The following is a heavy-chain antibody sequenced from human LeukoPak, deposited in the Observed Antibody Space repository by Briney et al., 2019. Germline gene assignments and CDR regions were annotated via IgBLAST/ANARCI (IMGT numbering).Heavy chain of an antibody. Sequence: PGGSLRLSCAASGFTFSSYSMNWVRQAPGKGLEWVSSISSSSSYIYYADSVKGRFTISRDNAKNSLYLQMNSLRAEDTAVYYCAREGGEQRRAFDIWGQGTMVTVSS. CDR2: ISSSSSYI. CDR1: GFTFSSYS. V-gene: IGHV3-21*01. J-gene: IGHJ3*02. CDR3: AREGGEQRRAFDI. D-gene: IGHD6-25*01.